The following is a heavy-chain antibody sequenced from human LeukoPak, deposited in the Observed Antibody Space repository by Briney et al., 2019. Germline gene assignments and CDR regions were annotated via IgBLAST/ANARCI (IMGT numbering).Heavy chain of an antibody. J-gene: IGHJ6*03. V-gene: IGHV4-61*02. CDR3: ARESGAILGPYCYYYMDV. CDR2: IYTSGST. Sequence: SQTLSLTCTVSGGSISSGSYYWSWIRQPAGKGLEWIGRIYTSGSTNYNPSLKSRVTISVDTSKNQFSLKLSSVTAADTAVYYCARESGAILGPYCYYYMDVWGKGTTVTVSS. D-gene: IGHD3-3*01. CDR1: GGSISSGSYY.